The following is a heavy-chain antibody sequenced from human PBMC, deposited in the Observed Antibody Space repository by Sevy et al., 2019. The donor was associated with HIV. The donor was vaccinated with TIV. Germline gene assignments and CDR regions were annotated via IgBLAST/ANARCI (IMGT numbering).Heavy chain of an antibody. D-gene: IGHD3-22*01. CDR3: VRNGGAYDTGFDP. CDR1: GFTFSSYD. V-gene: IGHV3-48*03. J-gene: IGHJ5*02. Sequence: GGSLRLSCTASGFTFSSYDMNWVRQAPGKGLEWVSKISSSGSSIYYADSVKGRFTISRDNAKNSLNLQMNSQRAEDTALYYCVRNGGAYDTGFDPWGQGTLVTVSS. CDR2: ISSSGSSI.